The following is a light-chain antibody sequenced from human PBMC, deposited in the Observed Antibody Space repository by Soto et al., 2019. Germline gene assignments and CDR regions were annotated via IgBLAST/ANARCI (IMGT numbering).Light chain of an antibody. J-gene: IGKJ1*01. CDR2: ATS. V-gene: IGKV3-20*01. CDR3: QRYGSSPSWT. Sequence: EIVLTQSPGTLSLSPGERATLSCRASQTVRSSSLAWYHHKPGQAPRLLIYATSSRATGIPDRFSGSGSGTDFTLTISRLEPEDFAVYYCQRYGSSPSWTFGQGTKVEIK. CDR1: QTVRSSS.